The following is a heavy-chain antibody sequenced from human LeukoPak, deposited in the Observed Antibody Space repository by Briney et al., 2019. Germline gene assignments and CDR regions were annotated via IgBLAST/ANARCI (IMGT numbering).Heavy chain of an antibody. V-gene: IGHV3-21*01. CDR3: ARDALDCSSTSCYFFYYGMDV. CDR1: GFTFSSYS. D-gene: IGHD2-2*01. J-gene: IGHJ6*04. CDR2: ISSSSSSYI. Sequence: GGSLRLSCAASGFTFSSYSMNWVRQAPGKGLEWVSSISSSSSSYIYYADSVKGRFTISRDNAKNSLYLQMNSLRAEDTAVYYCARDALDCSSTSCYFFYYGMDVWGKGTTVTVSS.